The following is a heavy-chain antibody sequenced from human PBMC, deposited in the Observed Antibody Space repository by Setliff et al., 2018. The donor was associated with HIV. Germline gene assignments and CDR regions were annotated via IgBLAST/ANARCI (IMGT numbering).Heavy chain of an antibody. CDR1: GFTLNNFV. J-gene: IGHJ6*03. CDR3: AREGPFYNFWSGQAPYYYFYMDV. CDR2: ISYDGTNK. V-gene: IGHV3-30*03. Sequence: AGGSLRLSCAASGFTLNNFVMSWVRQAPGKGLEWVSVISYDGTNKYYADSVKGRFTISRDNYKNTLYLQVNTLRAEDTAVYYCAREGPFYNFWSGQAPYYYFYMDVWGKGTTVTVSS. D-gene: IGHD3-3*01.